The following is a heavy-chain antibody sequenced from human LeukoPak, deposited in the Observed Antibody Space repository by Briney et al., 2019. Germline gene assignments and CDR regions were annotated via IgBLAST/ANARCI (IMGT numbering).Heavy chain of an antibody. J-gene: IGHJ4*02. CDR1: GYSFTNYW. Sequence: GESLKISCKGSGYSFTNYWIGWVRRMPGKGLEWMGIIYPGDSDIRYSPSFQGQVTISADKSISTAYLQWSNLKASDTAMYYCARSRGGSSWRNFDYWGQGTLVTVSS. D-gene: IGHD6-13*01. CDR2: IYPGDSDI. CDR3: ARSRGGSSWRNFDY. V-gene: IGHV5-51*01.